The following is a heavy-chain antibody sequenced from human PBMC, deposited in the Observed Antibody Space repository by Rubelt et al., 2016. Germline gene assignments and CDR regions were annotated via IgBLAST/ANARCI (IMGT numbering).Heavy chain of an antibody. CDR3: ARASTVLLHFDY. V-gene: IGHV4-59*12. D-gene: IGHD2/OR15-2a*01. Sequence: QVQLQESGPGLVKPSETLSLTCTVSGGSISSYYWNWIRQPPGKGLEWIGNIYDSGSTNYNPSLKSRVTISVDTPKNQFSLKLTLVTAAATAVYDCARASTVLLHFDYWGQGTLVIVSS. CDR2: IYDSGST. J-gene: IGHJ4*02. CDR1: GGSISSYY.